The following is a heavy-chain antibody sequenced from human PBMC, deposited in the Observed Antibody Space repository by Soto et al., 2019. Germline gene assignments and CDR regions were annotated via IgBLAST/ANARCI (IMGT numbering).Heavy chain of an antibody. D-gene: IGHD5-18*01. V-gene: IGHV1-18*04. CDR1: GFTFPGFG. J-gene: IGHJ2*01. CDR3: ARGYSKGSYWYFDL. CDR2: ITASNGNT. Sequence: QLQLVQSGTEVKNPGASVKVSCKASGFTFPGFGITWVRQAPGQGLEWLGWITASNGNTNYAQNLQGRVTMTTDTSTSTAYRELWRLRSGDTAVYYCARGYSKGSYWYFDLWGRGALVTVSS.